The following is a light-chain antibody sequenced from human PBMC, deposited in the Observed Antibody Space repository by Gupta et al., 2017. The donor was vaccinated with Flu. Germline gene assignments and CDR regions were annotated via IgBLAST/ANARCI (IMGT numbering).Light chain of an antibody. Sequence: DIQMTQSPSTLSASVGDRVTITCRASTSIGGWLAWYQQKPGKAPKLLIYKASSLQSGVPSRFSGSGYGTEFTLTISYRQPDDFATYYCQQYNSYSPLTFGQGTRVDIK. V-gene: IGKV1-5*03. CDR1: TSIGGW. CDR2: KAS. CDR3: QQYNSYSPLT. J-gene: IGKJ5*01.